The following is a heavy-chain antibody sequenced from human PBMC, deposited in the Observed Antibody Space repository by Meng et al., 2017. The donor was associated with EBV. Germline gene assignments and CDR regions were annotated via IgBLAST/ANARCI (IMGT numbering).Heavy chain of an antibody. J-gene: IGHJ4*02. CDR1: GYALTSYI. Sequence: GQRWQSGAEAKNPGASGKVSFKASGYALTSYILHWVRQAPGQRLEWMGWINVGVGYTKYSQKFQGRVTISSDTSATTGYMELSSLRSEDTAVYYCVRGPPVGVPGPGDYWGQGTLVTVSS. D-gene: IGHD2-21*01. CDR3: VRGPPVGVPGPGDY. CDR2: INVGVGYT. V-gene: IGHV1-3*01.